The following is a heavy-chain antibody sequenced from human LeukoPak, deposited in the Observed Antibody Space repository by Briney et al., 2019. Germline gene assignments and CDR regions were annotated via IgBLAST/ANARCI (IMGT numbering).Heavy chain of an antibody. V-gene: IGHV3-74*03. CDR1: GFTFSSYW. J-gene: IGHJ4*02. CDR3: AREGRVSGYDFDC. D-gene: IGHD5-12*01. Sequence: GGSLRLSCAASGFTFSSYWMHWVRQAPGKGLVWVLRINSDGSSITYADSVKGRFTTSRDNAKNTLYLQMNSLRVEDTAVYYCAREGRVSGYDFDCWGQGTLVTVSS. CDR2: INSDGSSI.